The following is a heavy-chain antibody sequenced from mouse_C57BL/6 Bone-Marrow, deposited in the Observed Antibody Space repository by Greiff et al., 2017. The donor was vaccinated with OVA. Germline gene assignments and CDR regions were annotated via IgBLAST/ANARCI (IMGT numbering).Heavy chain of an antibody. CDR1: GYTFTSYW. D-gene: IGHD1-1*01. CDR2: IYPGSGST. V-gene: IGHV1-55*01. J-gene: IGHJ1*03. Sequence: VQLQQPGAELVKPGASVKMSCKASGYTFTSYWITWVKQRPGQGLEWIGDIYPGSGSTNYNEKFKSKATLTVDTSSSTAYMQLSSLTSEDSAVYYCARPHYGSSYWYIDVWGTGTTVTVSS. CDR3: ARPHYGSSYWYIDV.